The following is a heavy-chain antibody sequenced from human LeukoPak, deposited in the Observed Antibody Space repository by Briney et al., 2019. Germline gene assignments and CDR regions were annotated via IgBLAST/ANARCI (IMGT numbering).Heavy chain of an antibody. J-gene: IGHJ4*02. Sequence: GGSLRLSCAASGFTFSSYTMSWIRQAPGKGLEWISFINTKSKAIYYADSVKGRFTISRDNARNLLHLQMNSLRAEDTALYFCVRDQDWAFDYWGQGTLVTVSS. CDR3: VRDQDWAFDY. V-gene: IGHV3-48*01. CDR2: INTKSKAI. D-gene: IGHD3-9*01. CDR1: GFTFSSYT.